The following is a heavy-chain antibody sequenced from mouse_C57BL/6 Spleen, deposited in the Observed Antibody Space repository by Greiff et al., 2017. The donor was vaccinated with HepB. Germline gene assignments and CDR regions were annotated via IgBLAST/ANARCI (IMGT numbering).Heavy chain of an antibody. CDR2: IDPENGAT. D-gene: IGHD1-1*02. CDR3: TTRWTY. V-gene: IGHV14-4*01. Sequence: VQLQQSGAELVRPGASVKLSCTASGFNIKDDYMHWVKQRPEQGLEWIGWIDPENGATEYASKVQGKATITADTSSNTAYLQLSSLTSEDTAVYYCTTRWTYWGQGTLVTVSA. J-gene: IGHJ3*01. CDR1: GFNIKDDY.